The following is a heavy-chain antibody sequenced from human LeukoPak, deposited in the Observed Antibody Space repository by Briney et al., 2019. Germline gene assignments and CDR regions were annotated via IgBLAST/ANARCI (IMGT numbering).Heavy chain of an antibody. J-gene: IGHJ5*02. CDR3: ARGPNKSDGGNSGSAWFDP. D-gene: IGHD4-23*01. Sequence: ASVKVSCKASGYTFTTYDINWVRQATGQGLEWMGGMNPNSGNTGYAQKFQGRVTMTRNTSISTAYMELSSLRSEDTAVYYCARGPNKSDGGNSGSAWFDPWGRGTLVTVSS. CDR2: MNPNSGNT. CDR1: GYTFTTYD. V-gene: IGHV1-8*01.